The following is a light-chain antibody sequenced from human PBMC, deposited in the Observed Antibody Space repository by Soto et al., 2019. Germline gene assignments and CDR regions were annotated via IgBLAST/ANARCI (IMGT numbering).Light chain of an antibody. J-gene: IGKJ1*01. CDR2: GVY. V-gene: IGKV3-20*01. CDR3: QHYGYSRWT. Sequence: IVLTQSPGTLSLSPGERATLSCRASLTGNNNYLAWYQHKSGQAPRLLIYGVYTRATGTPDRFTGSGSGTEFTLTITRLEPEDSAVYFCQHYGYSRWTFGQGTKVEIK. CDR1: LTGNNNY.